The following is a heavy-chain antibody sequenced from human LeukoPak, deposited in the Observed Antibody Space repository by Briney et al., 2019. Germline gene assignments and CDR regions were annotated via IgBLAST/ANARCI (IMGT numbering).Heavy chain of an antibody. J-gene: IGHJ6*02. CDR2: ISSNGGST. CDR1: GFTFSSYA. D-gene: IGHD1-26*01. V-gene: IGHV3-64D*09. CDR3: VKAVGAKGDYYYYYGMDV. Sequence: GGSLRLSCSASGFTFSSYAMHWVRQAPGKGLEYVPAISSNGGSTYYADSVEGRFTISRDNFKNTLYLQMSSLRAEDTAVYYCVKAVGAKGDYYYYYGMDVWGQGTTVTVSS.